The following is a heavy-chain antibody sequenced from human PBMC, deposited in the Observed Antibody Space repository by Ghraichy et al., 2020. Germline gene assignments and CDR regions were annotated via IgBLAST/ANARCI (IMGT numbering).Heavy chain of an antibody. CDR2: ISGSGDYT. J-gene: IGHJ3*01. CDR3: ANSYDFADYAFDL. D-gene: IGHD3-3*01. V-gene: IGHV3-23*01. CDR1: GFAFSSYA. Sequence: GGSLRLSCAASGFAFSSYAVSWVRQAPGKGLEWVSAISGSGDYTYYADSVKGRFTISRDNSKNTLYLQMNSLRVEDTAVYYCANSYDFADYAFDLWGQGTMVTVSS.